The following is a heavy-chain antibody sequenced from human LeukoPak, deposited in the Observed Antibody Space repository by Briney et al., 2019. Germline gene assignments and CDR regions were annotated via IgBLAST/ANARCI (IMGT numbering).Heavy chain of an antibody. D-gene: IGHD6-6*01. V-gene: IGHV4-59*01. J-gene: IGHJ5*02. Sequence: SETLSLTCTVSGGSISRYYWSWIRQPPGKGLEWIGYIYYSGSTNYNPSLKSRVTISVDTSKNQFSLKLSSVTAADTAVYYCARDSSSRYYNWFDPWGQGTLVTVSS. CDR1: GGSISRYY. CDR2: IYYSGST. CDR3: ARDSSSRYYNWFDP.